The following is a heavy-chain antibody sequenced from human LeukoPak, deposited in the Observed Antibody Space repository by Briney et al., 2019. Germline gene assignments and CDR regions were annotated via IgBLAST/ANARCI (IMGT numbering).Heavy chain of an antibody. CDR1: GFTFSRYG. CDR3: AKDWIYYDSRSDAFDI. J-gene: IGHJ3*02. V-gene: IGHV3-30*18. Sequence: GGSLRLSCAASGFTFSRYGMHWVRQAPGKGLEWVAVISYDGSNKYYADSVKGRFTISRDKSKNTLYLQMNSLRAEDTAVYYCAKDWIYYDSRSDAFDIWGQGTMVTVSS. CDR2: ISYDGSNK. D-gene: IGHD3-22*01.